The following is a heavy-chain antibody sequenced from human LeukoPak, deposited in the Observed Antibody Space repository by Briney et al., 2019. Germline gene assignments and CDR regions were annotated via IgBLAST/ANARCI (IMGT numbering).Heavy chain of an antibody. Sequence: SETLSLTCSVSGYSVRSNYYWGWIRQPPDKGLEWIGSIYYTGSTYYNPSLKSRVTISVDTSKNQFSLKLSSVTAADTAVYYCARGLSSSSWYYWGQGTLVTVSS. CDR3: ARGLSSSSWYY. D-gene: IGHD6-13*01. CDR1: GYSVRSNYY. J-gene: IGHJ4*02. V-gene: IGHV4-38-2*02. CDR2: IYYTGST.